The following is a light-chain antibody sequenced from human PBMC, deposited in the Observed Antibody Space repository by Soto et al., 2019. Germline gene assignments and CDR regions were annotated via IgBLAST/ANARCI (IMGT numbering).Light chain of an antibody. J-gene: IGLJ1*01. Sequence: QSVLTQPASVSGSPGQSITTSCTGTSSDVGSYNLVSWYQQHPGKAPKLMIYEVSKRPSVVSNRFSGSKSGNTASLTISGLQAEDEADYSCCSYTGGSTFAFYVFGTGTKVPVL. CDR3: CSYTGGSTFAFYV. V-gene: IGLV2-23*02. CDR2: EVS. CDR1: SSDVGSYNL.